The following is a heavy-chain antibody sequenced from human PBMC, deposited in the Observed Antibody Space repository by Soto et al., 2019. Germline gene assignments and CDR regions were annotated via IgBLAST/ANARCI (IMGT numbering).Heavy chain of an antibody. CDR1: GYTFTSHY. Sequence: QVQLVQSGAEVEKPGTSVKVSCKASGYTFTSHYMHWVRQAPGQGLEWMGIINPSGGSTTYAQKCQGRVTMPRDTSTSTVYMELSSLRSEDTAVYYCARGSGLADYDYWGQGTLVTVSS. CDR3: ARGSGLADYDY. CDR2: INPSGGST. J-gene: IGHJ4*02. D-gene: IGHD4-17*01. V-gene: IGHV1-46*01.